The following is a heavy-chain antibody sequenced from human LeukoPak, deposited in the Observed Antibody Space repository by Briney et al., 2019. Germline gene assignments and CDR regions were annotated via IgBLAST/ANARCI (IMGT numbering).Heavy chain of an antibody. CDR1: GGTFSSYA. CDR2: IIPIFGTA. V-gene: IGHV1-69*05. J-gene: IGHJ4*02. D-gene: IGHD3-10*01. CDR3: ARERARSYKIDY. Sequence: SVKVSCKASGGTFSSYAISWVRQAPGQGLEWMGGIIPIFGTANYAQKFQGRVTITTDESTSTAYMELSSLRSEDTAVYYCARERARSYKIDYWGQGTLVTVSS.